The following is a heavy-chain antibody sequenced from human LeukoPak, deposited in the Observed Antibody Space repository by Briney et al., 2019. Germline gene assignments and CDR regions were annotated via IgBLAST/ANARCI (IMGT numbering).Heavy chain of an antibody. J-gene: IGHJ3*02. CDR1: GFTFTNSA. D-gene: IGHD1-26*01. CDR3: AAVNSGSNFDGFDI. V-gene: IGHV1-58*02. Sequence: TSVRVSCKASGFTFTNSAMQWVRQARGRPLEWIGWIVVGSGNTNHAQKFQERVTITRDMSTSTAYMELSSLRSEDTAVYYCAAVNSGSNFDGFDIWGQGTMVTVSS. CDR2: IVVGSGNT.